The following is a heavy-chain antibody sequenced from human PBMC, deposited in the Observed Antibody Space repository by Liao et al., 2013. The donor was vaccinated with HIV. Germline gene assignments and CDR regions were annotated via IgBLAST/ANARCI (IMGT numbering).Heavy chain of an antibody. V-gene: IGHV4-39*07. D-gene: IGHD3-3*01. CDR2: MYYSGST. Sequence: QLQLREWGPPGLVKPSETLSLTCTVSGGSISRSSYYWGWIRQSPGKGLEWIGSMYYSGSTHYNPSLKSGVTISVDTSKNQFSLKLTSVTAADTAVYYCARAQGNDFWSNYYTFDYWGPGTLVTVSS. J-gene: IGHJ4*02. CDR1: GGSISRSSYY. CDR3: ARAQGNDFWSNYYTFDY.